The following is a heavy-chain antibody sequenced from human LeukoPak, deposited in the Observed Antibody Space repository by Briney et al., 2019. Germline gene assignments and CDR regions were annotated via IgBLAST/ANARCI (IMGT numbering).Heavy chain of an antibody. J-gene: IGHJ4*02. CDR1: GYTLTELS. Sequence: ASVKVSCKVCGYTLTELSMHWVRQAPGKGLEWMGGFDPEDGETIYAQKFQGRVTMTEDTSTDTAYMELSSLRSEDTAVYYCATGVVVAAKSGFDYWGQGTLVTVSS. CDR3: ATGVVVAAKSGFDY. CDR2: FDPEDGET. D-gene: IGHD2-15*01. V-gene: IGHV1-24*01.